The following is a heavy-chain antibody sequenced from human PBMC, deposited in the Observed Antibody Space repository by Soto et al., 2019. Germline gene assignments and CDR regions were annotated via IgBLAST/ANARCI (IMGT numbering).Heavy chain of an antibody. CDR2: IYSGVSGVNT. Sequence: PGGSLRLWCAAAGFTVSSNYMNWVRQVPVKGLEWVSVIYSGVSGVNTYYADSVKGRFTISRDNSKNTLYLQMNSLRAEDTAVYYCAREVYDYGDSKYYFDYWGQGTLVTVSS. D-gene: IGHD4-17*01. CDR1: GFTVSSNY. V-gene: IGHV3-66*02. J-gene: IGHJ4*02. CDR3: AREVYDYGDSKYYFDY.